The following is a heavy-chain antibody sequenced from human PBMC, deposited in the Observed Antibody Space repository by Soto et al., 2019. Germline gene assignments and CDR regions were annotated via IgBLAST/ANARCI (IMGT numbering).Heavy chain of an antibody. V-gene: IGHV4-39*01. Sequence: LSLTCTVSGGSISSSSYYWGWIRQPPGKGLEWIGSIYYSGSTYYNPSLKSRVTISVDTSKNQFSLKLSSVTAADTAVYYCARQNGGSYNNWFDPWGQGTLVTVSS. CDR3: ARQNGGSYNNWFDP. D-gene: IGHD1-26*01. CDR1: GGSISSSSYY. J-gene: IGHJ5*02. CDR2: IYYSGST.